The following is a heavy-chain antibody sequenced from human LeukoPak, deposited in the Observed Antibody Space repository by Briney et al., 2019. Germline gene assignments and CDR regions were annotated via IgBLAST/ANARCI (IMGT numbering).Heavy chain of an antibody. V-gene: IGHV1-2*02. Sequence: ASVKVSCKASGYTFTGYYMHWVRQAPGQGLEWMGWINPNSGGTNYAQKFQGRVTMTRDTSISTAYMELSRLRSDDTAVYYRARKTIAVAMNWFDPWGQGTLVTVSS. J-gene: IGHJ5*02. D-gene: IGHD6-19*01. CDR1: GYTFTGYY. CDR2: INPNSGGT. CDR3: ARKTIAVAMNWFDP.